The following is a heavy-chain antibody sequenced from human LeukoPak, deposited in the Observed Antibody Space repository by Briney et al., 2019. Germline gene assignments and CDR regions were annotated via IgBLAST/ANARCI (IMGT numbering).Heavy chain of an antibody. D-gene: IGHD2-2*01. CDR1: GFTFSSYA. J-gene: IGHJ4*02. Sequence: PGGSLRLSCAASGFTFSSYAMHWVRQAPGKGLEWVAVISYDGSNKYYADSVKGRFTISRDNSKNTLYLQMNSLRAEDTAVYYCARDAPDDIVVVPAAPGGYFDYWGQGTLVTVSS. CDR2: ISYDGSNK. V-gene: IGHV3-30-3*01. CDR3: ARDAPDDIVVVPAAPGGYFDY.